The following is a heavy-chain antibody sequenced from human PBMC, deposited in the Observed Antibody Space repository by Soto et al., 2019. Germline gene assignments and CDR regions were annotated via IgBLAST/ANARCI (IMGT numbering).Heavy chain of an antibody. CDR1: GGSISSSNW. J-gene: IGHJ6*02. Sequence: SETLTLTCAVSGGSISSSNWWSWVRQPPGKGLEWIGEIYHSGSTNYNPSLKSRVTISVDKSKNQFSLKLSSVIAADTAVYYCARVSGSYYYGMDVWGQGTTVTVSS. V-gene: IGHV4-4*02. D-gene: IGHD1-26*01. CDR2: IYHSGST. CDR3: ARVSGSYYYGMDV.